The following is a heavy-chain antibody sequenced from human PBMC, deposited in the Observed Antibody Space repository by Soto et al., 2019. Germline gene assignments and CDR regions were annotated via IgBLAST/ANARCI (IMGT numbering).Heavy chain of an antibody. V-gene: IGHV4-34*01. J-gene: IGHJ6*02. CDR1: GSPVTTYY. Sequence: AETLSLTCAVDGSPVTTYYWTWIRQPPGKGLEWGGEINNRGNTNYNPALKSRLTVSLDTSKTQFSLKLTYVTAEDTAVYYCLMVTYSGMDVWGQGTTVTVSS. D-gene: IGHD3-10*01. CDR3: LMVTYSGMDV. CDR2: INNRGNT.